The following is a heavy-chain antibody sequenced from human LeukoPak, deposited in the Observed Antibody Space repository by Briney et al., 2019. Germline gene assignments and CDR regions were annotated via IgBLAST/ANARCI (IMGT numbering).Heavy chain of an antibody. V-gene: IGHV3-23*01. CDR1: GFTFSDYY. J-gene: IGHJ3*02. Sequence: QTGGSLRLSCAASGFTFSDYYMSWIRQAPGKGLEWVSAISGSGGSTYYADSVKGRFTISRDNSKNTLYLQMNSLRAEDTAVYYCARATYYYDSSGYYGAFDIWGQGTMVTVSS. CDR2: ISGSGGST. CDR3: ARATYYYDSSGYYGAFDI. D-gene: IGHD3-22*01.